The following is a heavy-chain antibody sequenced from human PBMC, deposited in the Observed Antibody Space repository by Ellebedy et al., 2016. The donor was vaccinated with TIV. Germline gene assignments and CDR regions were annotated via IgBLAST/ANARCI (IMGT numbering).Heavy chain of an antibody. CDR1: GFTFSSYG. CDR3: ARDEAGRSELEPPFDY. Sequence: PGGSLRLSCAASGFTFSSYGMHWVRQAPGKGLEWVAVISYDGSNKYYADSVKGRFTISRDNSKNTLYLQMNSLRAEDTAVYYCARDEAGRSELEPPFDYWGQGTLVTVSS. V-gene: IGHV3-30*03. D-gene: IGHD1-1*01. CDR2: ISYDGSNK. J-gene: IGHJ4*02.